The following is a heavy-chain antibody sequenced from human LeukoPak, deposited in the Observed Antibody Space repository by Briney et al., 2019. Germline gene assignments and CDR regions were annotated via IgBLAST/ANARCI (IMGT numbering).Heavy chain of an antibody. CDR3: ARDRIVVTRQKMNWFDP. Sequence: ASVKVSCKASGYTFTSYGISWVRQAPGQGLEWMGWISAYNGNTNYAQKLQGRVTMTTDTSTSTAYMELRSLRSDDTAVYYCARDRIVVTRQKMNWFDPWGQGTLVTVSS. V-gene: IGHV1-18*01. CDR2: ISAYNGNT. J-gene: IGHJ5*02. CDR1: GYTFTSYG. D-gene: IGHD4-23*01.